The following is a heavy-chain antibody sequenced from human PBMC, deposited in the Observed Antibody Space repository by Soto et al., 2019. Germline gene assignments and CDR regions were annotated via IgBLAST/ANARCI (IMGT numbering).Heavy chain of an antibody. CDR3: ARYIPGVRYYGMDV. CDR1: GFTLSSYS. V-gene: IGHV3-23*01. J-gene: IGHJ6*02. D-gene: IGHD2-2*01. CDR2: IGESGTPT. Sequence: GGSLRLSCAASGFTLSSYSMNWVRQAPGKGLEWVSLIGESGTPTYYADSVKGRFTISRDNSGNTLFLEMYSLRAEDTAVYYCARYIPGVRYYGMDVWGQGTTVTVSS.